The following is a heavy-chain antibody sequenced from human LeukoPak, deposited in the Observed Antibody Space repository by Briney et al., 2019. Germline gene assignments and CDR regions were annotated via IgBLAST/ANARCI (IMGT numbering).Heavy chain of an antibody. CDR3: ARWVSYGDYEDFDY. V-gene: IGHV4-30-4*01. CDR1: GGSISSGDYY. Sequence: SETLSLTCTVSGGSISSGDYYWSWIRQPPGKGLEWIGYIYYSGSTYYNPSLKSRVTISVDTSKNQFSLKLSSVTAADTAVYYCARWVSYGDYEDFDYWGQGTLVTVSS. J-gene: IGHJ4*02. CDR2: IYYSGST. D-gene: IGHD4-17*01.